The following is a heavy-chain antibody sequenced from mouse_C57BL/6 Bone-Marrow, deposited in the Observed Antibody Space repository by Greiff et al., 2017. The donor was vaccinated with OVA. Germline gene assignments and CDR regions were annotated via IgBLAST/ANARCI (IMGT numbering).Heavy chain of an antibody. D-gene: IGHD2-4*01. CDR2: IDPSDSYT. V-gene: IGHV1-69*01. J-gene: IGHJ3*01. CDR3: ARPIYDYDVAY. Sequence: QVQLQQPRKEIVKKENSVNLKRKKKESKFTSYWMPWVKQRPGQGLEWIGEIDPSDSYTNYNQKFKGKSTLTVDKSSSTAYMQLSSLTSEDSAVYYCARPIYDYDVAYWGQGTLVTVSA. CDR1: ESKFTSYW.